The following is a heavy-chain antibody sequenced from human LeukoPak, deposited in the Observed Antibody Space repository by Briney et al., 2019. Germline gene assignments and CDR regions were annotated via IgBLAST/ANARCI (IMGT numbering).Heavy chain of an antibody. V-gene: IGHV3-23*01. CDR2: ISGSGGST. J-gene: IGHJ4*02. CDR3: ATSIAAAGPNYFDY. D-gene: IGHD6-13*01. CDR1: GFTFNNAW. Sequence: GGSLRLSCAASGFTFNNAWMSWVRQAPGKGLEWVSAISGSGGSTYYADSVKGRFAISRDNSKNTLYLQMNSLRAEDTAVYYCATSIAAAGPNYFDYWGQGTLVTVSS.